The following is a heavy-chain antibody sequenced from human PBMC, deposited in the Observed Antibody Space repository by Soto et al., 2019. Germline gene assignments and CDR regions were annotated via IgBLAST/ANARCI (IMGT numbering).Heavy chain of an antibody. CDR2: MSYDGSNK. Sequence: QVQLVESGGGVVQPGRSLRLSCAASGFTFSSYAMHWVRRAPGKGLEWMAVMSYDGSNKYYADSVKGRFTISRDNSKNTQYLQMNSLRPEGTELDYCAGDGGAYWGQGTLVIVSS. J-gene: IGHJ4*02. D-gene: IGHD3-16*01. CDR3: AGDGGAY. CDR1: GFTFSSYA. V-gene: IGHV3-30-3*01.